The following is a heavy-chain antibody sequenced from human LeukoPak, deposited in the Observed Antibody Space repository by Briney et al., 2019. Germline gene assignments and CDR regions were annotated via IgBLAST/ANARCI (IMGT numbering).Heavy chain of an antibody. J-gene: IGHJ3*02. V-gene: IGHV4-30-2*01. D-gene: IGHD1-26*01. CDR3: ASLGATDDAFDI. CDR1: GGSISSGGYS. CDR2: IYHGGST. Sequence: SQTLSLTCAVSGGSISSGGYSWSWIRQPPGKGLEWIGYIYHGGSTYYNPSLKSRVTISVDRSKNQFSLKLSSVTAADTAVYYCASLGATDDAFDIWGQGTMVTVSS.